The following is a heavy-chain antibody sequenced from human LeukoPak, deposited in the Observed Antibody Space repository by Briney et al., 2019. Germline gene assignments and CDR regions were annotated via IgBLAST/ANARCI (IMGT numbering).Heavy chain of an antibody. Sequence: GGSLRLSCAASGFRFSSYGMSWVRQAPGKGLEWGSAISGIGGSTYYADYVKGRFSISRDNSKNTLYLQMNSLRAEDTAVYYCARGGPAAGRFDYWGQGTLVTVSS. CDR2: ISGIGGST. J-gene: IGHJ4*02. CDR3: ARGGPAAGRFDY. D-gene: IGHD6-13*01. V-gene: IGHV3-23*01. CDR1: GFRFSSYG.